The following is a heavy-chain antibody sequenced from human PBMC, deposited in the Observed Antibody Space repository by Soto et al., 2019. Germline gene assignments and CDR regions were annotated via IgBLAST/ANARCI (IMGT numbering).Heavy chain of an antibody. CDR2: IYYSGST. D-gene: IGHD6-13*01. CDR3: ARRGRGAAAGTDY. CDR1: GGSISSSSYY. V-gene: IGHV4-39*01. J-gene: IGHJ4*02. Sequence: SETLSLTCTVSGGSISSSSYYWGWIRQPPGKGLEWIGSIYYSGSTYYNPSLKSRVTISVDTSKNQFSLKLSSVTAADTAVYYCARRGRGAAAGTDYWGQGTLVTVSS.